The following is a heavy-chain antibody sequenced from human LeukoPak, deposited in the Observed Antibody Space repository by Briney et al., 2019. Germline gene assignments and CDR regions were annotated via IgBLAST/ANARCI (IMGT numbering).Heavy chain of an antibody. J-gene: IGHJ4*02. CDR2: ISYDGSNK. CDR1: GFTFSSYG. CDR3: AKDLGIYYDSSGVDY. Sequence: GGSLRLSCAASGFTFSSYGMHWVRQAPGKGLEWVAVISYDGSNKYYADSVKGRFTISRDNSKNTLYLQMNSLRAEDTAVYYCAKDLGIYYDSSGVDYWGQGTLDTVSS. V-gene: IGHV3-30*18. D-gene: IGHD3-22*01.